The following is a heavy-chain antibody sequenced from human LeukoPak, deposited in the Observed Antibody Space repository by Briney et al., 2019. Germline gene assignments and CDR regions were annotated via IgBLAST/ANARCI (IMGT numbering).Heavy chain of an antibody. CDR3: ARHLRAARYCGSSSCYDFDY. CDR2: IYYSGST. Sequence: SETLSLTCTVSGGSISSSSYYWGWIRQPPGKGLEWIGSIYYSGSTYYKPSLKSRVTISVDTSKNQFSLKLSSVTATDTAVYYCARHLRAARYCGSSSCYDFDYWGQGTLVTVSS. J-gene: IGHJ4*02. CDR1: GGSISSSSYY. V-gene: IGHV4-39*01. D-gene: IGHD2-2*01.